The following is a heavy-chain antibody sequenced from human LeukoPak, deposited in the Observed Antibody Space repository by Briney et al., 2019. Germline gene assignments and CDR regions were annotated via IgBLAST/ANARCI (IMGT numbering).Heavy chain of an antibody. CDR1: GGSISSYY. Sequence: SETLSLTCTVSGGSISSYYWSWIRQPPGKGLEWIGYIYYSGSTNYNPSLKSQVTISVDTSKNQFSLKLSSVTAADTAVYYCARDSPYYYGSGSATYYMDVWGKGTTVTISS. D-gene: IGHD3-10*01. V-gene: IGHV4-59*01. CDR3: ARDSPYYYGSGSATYYMDV. J-gene: IGHJ6*03. CDR2: IYYSGST.